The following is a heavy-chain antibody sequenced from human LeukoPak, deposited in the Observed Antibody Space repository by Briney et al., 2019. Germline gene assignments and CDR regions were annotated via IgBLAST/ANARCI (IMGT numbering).Heavy chain of an antibody. CDR2: INGGSSST. V-gene: IGHV3-11*06. J-gene: IGHJ5*02. D-gene: IGHD3-10*01. CDR3: ARDAEPNSYGSGSYYKP. Sequence: GGSLRLSCAASGFTFSAYYMTWIRQAPGKGLEWVSYINGGSSSTNYADSVNGRFTLSRDNVKNSLYLQMNSLRAEDTAVYYCARDAEPNSYGSGSYYKPWGQGTLVTVSS. CDR1: GFTFSAYY.